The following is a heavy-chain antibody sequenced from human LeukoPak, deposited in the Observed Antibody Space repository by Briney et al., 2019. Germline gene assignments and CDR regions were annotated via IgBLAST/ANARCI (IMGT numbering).Heavy chain of an antibody. CDR3: AKDILGWSFDC. CDR1: GFTSTSYW. D-gene: IGHD4-23*01. CDR2: IKQDGSEK. J-gene: IGHJ4*02. Sequence: GGSLSLSCAASGFTSTSYWMSWVRQAPGKGLEWVANIKQDGSEKYYVDSVKGRFTISRDNAKNSLYLQMNSLRAEDTALYYCAKDILGWSFDCWGQGTLVTVSS. V-gene: IGHV3-7*03.